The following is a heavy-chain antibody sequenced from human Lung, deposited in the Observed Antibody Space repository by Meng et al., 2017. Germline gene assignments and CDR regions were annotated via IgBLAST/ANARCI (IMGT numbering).Heavy chain of an antibody. V-gene: IGHV1-2*06. J-gene: IGHJ4*02. D-gene: IGHD2-21*02. Sequence: QVQLVQSGAEMKKPGASVKVPCTASGYTFTGYYMHWVRQAPGQGLEWMGRINPNSGGTNYAQKFQGRVTMTRDTSISTAYMELSRLRSDDTAVYYCASVGACGGDCYTFDYWGQGTLVTVSS. CDR1: GYTFTGYY. CDR2: INPNSGGT. CDR3: ASVGACGGDCYTFDY.